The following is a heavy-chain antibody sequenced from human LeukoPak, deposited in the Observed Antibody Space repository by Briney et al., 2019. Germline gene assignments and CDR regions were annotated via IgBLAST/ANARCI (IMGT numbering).Heavy chain of an antibody. V-gene: IGHV4-28*01. CDR3: ARIYYNILTGYYVDY. CDR1: GYSISSSNW. CDR2: IYYSGST. Sequence: SETLSLTCAVSGYSISSSNWWGWIRQPPGKGLEWIGFIYYSGSTYYNPSLKSRVTMSVDTSKNQFSLKLSSVTAVDTAVYYCARIYYNILTGYYVDYWGQGTLVTVSS. D-gene: IGHD3-9*01. J-gene: IGHJ4*02.